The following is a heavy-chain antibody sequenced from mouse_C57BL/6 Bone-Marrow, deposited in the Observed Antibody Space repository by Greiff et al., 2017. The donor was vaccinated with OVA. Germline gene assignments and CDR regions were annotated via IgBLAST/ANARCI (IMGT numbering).Heavy chain of an antibody. CDR1: GFNIKNTY. V-gene: IGHV14-3*01. CDR2: IDSANGNT. CDR3: ARGYFDY. Sequence: VHVKQSVPELVRPGASVKLSCTASGFNIKNTYMHWVKQRPEQGLEWIGRIDSANGNTTYTPKFQGKATLTADTSSNTAYLQRSSLASEDAAIYYSARGYFDYWGQGTALTVSS. J-gene: IGHJ2*01.